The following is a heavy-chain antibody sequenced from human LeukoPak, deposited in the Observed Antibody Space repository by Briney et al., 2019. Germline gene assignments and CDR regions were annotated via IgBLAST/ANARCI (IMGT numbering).Heavy chain of an antibody. CDR2: IYPGDSDT. Sequence: GESLKISCKGSGYSFTSYWIGWVRQMPGKGLEWMGIIYPGDSDTRYSPSFQGQVTISADKSISTAYLQWSSLKASDTAMYYCARRIRPLGKLGAFDIWGQGTMVTVSS. CDR1: GYSFTSYW. D-gene: IGHD3-16*01. CDR3: ARRIRPLGKLGAFDI. V-gene: IGHV5-51*01. J-gene: IGHJ3*02.